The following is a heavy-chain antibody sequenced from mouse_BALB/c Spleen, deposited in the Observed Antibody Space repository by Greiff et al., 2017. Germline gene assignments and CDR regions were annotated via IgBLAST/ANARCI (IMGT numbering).Heavy chain of an antibody. V-gene: IGHV5-12-1*01. CDR2: ISSGGGST. CDR3: ARSTTDYYAMDY. J-gene: IGHJ4*01. CDR1: GFAFSSYD. D-gene: IGHD1-1*01. Sequence: EVKLVESGGGLVKPGGSLKLSCAASGFAFSSYDMSWVRQTPEKRLEWVAHISSGGGSTYYPDTVKGRFTISRDNVKNTLYLQMSSLKSEDTAMYYCARSTTDYYAMDYWGQGTSVTVSS.